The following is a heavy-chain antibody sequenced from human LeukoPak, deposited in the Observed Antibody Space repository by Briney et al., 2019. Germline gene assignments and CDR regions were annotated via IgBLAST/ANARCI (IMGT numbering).Heavy chain of an antibody. CDR2: IYTSGST. CDR1: GGSISSYY. Sequence: KPSETPSLTCTVPGGSISSYYWSWIRQPPRKGLEWIGRIYTSGSTNYNPSLKSRVTMSVDTSKNQFSLKLSSVTAADTAVYYCARGGYQLVLWDYFDYWGQGTLVTVSS. D-gene: IGHD2-2*01. CDR3: ARGGYQLVLWDYFDY. V-gene: IGHV4-4*07. J-gene: IGHJ4*02.